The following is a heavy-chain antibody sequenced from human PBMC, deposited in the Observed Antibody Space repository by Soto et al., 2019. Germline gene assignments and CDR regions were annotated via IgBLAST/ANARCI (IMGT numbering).Heavy chain of an antibody. CDR3: AREGTYDFWSGYSPFYFDY. CDR1: GGTFRSYG. CDR2: ILPMFGTA. D-gene: IGHD3-3*01. J-gene: IGHJ4*02. Sequence: SVKVSCKASGGTFRSYGISWVRQAPGQGLEWMVWILPMFGTANYAQKFQGKVTITADVSTDTAYMELSSLRSEDTATYFFAREGTYDFWSGYSPFYFDYWGQGTLVTVSS. V-gene: IGHV1-69*13.